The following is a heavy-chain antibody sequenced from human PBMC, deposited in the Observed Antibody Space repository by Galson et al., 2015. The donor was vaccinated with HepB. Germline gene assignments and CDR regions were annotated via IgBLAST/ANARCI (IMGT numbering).Heavy chain of an antibody. J-gene: IGHJ4*02. CDR1: GFTFSSYA. CDR2: ISYDGSNK. D-gene: IGHD3-10*01. V-gene: IGHV3-30*04. CDR3: ARDGAPLWFGEFEIRYYFDY. Sequence: SLRLSCAASGFTFSSYAMHWVRQAPGKGLEWVAVISYDGSNKYYADSVKGRFTISRDNSKNTLYLQMNSLRAEDTAVYYCARDGAPLWFGEFEIRYYFDYWGRGTLVTVSS.